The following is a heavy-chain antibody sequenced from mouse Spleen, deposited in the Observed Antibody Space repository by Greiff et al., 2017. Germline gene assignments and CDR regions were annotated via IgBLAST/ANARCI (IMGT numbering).Heavy chain of an antibody. CDR3: ARREGFYYYGSPYFDY. V-gene: IGHV5-9-3*01. CDR1: GFTFSSYA. J-gene: IGHJ2*01. CDR2: ISSGGSYT. D-gene: IGHD1-1*01. Sequence: EVKLVESGGGLVKPGGSLKLSCAASGFTFSSYAMSWVRQTPEKRLEWVATISSGGSYTYYPDSVKGRFTISRDNAKNTLYLQMSSLRSEDTAMYYCARREGFYYYGSPYFDYWGQGTTLTVSS.